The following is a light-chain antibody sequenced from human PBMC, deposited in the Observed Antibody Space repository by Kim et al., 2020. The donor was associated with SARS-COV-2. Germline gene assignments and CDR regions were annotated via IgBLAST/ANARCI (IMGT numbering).Light chain of an antibody. CDR2: RNN. Sequence: QTATRTCTGNSNNVGYEGAAWLQQHQGHPPKLLSYRNNNRPSGISDRFSASRSGNTASLTITGLQPEDETDYYCSAWDSSLSAWVFGGGTQLTVL. V-gene: IGLV10-54*04. CDR1: SNNVGYEG. CDR3: SAWDSSLSAWV. J-gene: IGLJ3*02.